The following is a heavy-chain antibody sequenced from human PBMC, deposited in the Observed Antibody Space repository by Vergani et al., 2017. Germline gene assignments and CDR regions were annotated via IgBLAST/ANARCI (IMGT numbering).Heavy chain of an antibody. CDR3: VRSGGGYNEPPVDD. V-gene: IGHV4-38-2*01. Sequence: QVQLQESGPGLVKPSETLSLTCAVSGYSISSGYYWGWIRQPPGKGLEWIGSIYHSGSTYYNPSLKSRVTISVDTSKNQFSLKLSSVTAADTAVYYCVRSGGGYNEPPVDDWGQGTLVTVSS. D-gene: IGHD5-24*01. CDR2: IYHSGST. J-gene: IGHJ4*02. CDR1: GYSISSGYY.